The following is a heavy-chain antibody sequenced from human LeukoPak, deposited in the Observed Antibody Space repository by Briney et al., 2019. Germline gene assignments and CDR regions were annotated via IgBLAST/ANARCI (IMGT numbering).Heavy chain of an antibody. Sequence: GGSLRLSCAASGFTFSSYGIHWVRQAPGKGLEWVAVMWYDGSKDYYADSVKGRFTISRDTSKNTLYLQMNNLRAEDTAVYYCAKDRETYEYTFDYWGQGTLVTVSS. CDR2: MWYDGSKD. CDR1: GFTFSSYG. CDR3: AKDRETYEYTFDY. D-gene: IGHD6-6*01. V-gene: IGHV3-33*06. J-gene: IGHJ4*02.